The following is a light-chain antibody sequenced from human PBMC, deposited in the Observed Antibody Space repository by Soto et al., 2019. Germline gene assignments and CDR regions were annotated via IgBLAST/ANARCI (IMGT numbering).Light chain of an antibody. Sequence: QSALTQPASVSGSPGQSITISCTGTSSDVGSYNLVSWYQQHPGKAPKLMIYEVSKRPSGVSNRFSGSKSGNTASLTISGLQAEDEADYDCCSYGVGGGTKLTVL. J-gene: IGLJ2*01. CDR3: CSYG. CDR2: EVS. CDR1: SSDVGSYNL. V-gene: IGLV2-23*02.